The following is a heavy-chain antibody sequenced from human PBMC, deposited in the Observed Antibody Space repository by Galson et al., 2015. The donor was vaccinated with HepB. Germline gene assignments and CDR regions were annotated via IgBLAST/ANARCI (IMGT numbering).Heavy chain of an antibody. Sequence: SLRLSCAASGFSVRSYWMHWVRQVPGEGLVWVSRINEDGSRINYADSVKGRFTIYKDNAKNTLYLQMNSLRTEDTAVYYCSRDKYGPDDYWGQGTLVTVSS. V-gene: IGHV3-74*01. CDR3: SRDKYGPDDY. J-gene: IGHJ4*02. CDR2: INEDGSRI. CDR1: GFSVRSYW. D-gene: IGHD4-17*01.